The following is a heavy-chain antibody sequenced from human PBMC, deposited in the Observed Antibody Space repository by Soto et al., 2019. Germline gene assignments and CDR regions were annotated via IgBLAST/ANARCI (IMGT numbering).Heavy chain of an antibody. CDR3: AKGGRYYDSSGYYRLFDY. CDR1: GFTFSSYA. CDR2: ISGSGGST. D-gene: IGHD3-22*01. V-gene: IGHV3-23*01. J-gene: IGHJ4*02. Sequence: EVQLLESGGGLVQPGGSLRLSCAASGFTFSSYAMSWVRQAPGKGLEWVSAISGSGGSTYYADSVKGRFTISRDNSKNTLYLKMNSLRAEDTAVYYCAKGGRYYDSSGYYRLFDYWGQGTLVTVSS.